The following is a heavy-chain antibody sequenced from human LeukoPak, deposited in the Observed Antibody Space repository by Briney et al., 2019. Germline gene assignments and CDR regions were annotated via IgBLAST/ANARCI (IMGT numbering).Heavy chain of an antibody. Sequence: GASVKVSFKASGYTFTSYGISWGRQGPGQGLEWMGWISAYNGNTNYAQKLQGRVTMTTDTSTSTAYMELRSLRSDDTAVYYCARAGMVRGVSDYWGQGTLVTVSS. CDR2: ISAYNGNT. D-gene: IGHD3-10*01. J-gene: IGHJ4*02. CDR3: ARAGMVRGVSDY. CDR1: GYTFTSYG. V-gene: IGHV1-18*01.